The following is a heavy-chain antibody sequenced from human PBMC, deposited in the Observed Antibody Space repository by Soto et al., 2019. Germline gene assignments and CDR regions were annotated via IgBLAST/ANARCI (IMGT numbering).Heavy chain of an antibody. CDR3: ARVIDCISTSCPYYYYGMDV. V-gene: IGHV5-51*01. D-gene: IGHD2-2*01. J-gene: IGHJ6*02. CDR1: GYSFTSYG. CDR2: IYPGDSDT. Sequence: PGESLKISCKGSGYSFTSYGSGWVRQMPGKGLEWMGIIYPGDSDTRYSPSFQGQVTISADKSISTAYLQWSSLKASDTAMYYCARVIDCISTSCPYYYYGMDVWGQGTTVTVSS.